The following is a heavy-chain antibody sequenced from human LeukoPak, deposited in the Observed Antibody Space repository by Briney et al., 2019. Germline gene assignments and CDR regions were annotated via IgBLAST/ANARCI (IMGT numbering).Heavy chain of an antibody. CDR3: ARWGTRGLDFDY. CDR1: GFTFSSYA. J-gene: IGHJ4*02. Sequence: GGSLRLSCAASGFTFSSYAMSWVRQAPGKGLEWVSAISGSGGSTYYADSVKGRFTISRDNSKNTLYLQMNSLRAEDTAVYYCARWGTRGLDFDYWGQGTLVTVSS. CDR2: ISGSGGST. D-gene: IGHD1-1*01. V-gene: IGHV3-23*01.